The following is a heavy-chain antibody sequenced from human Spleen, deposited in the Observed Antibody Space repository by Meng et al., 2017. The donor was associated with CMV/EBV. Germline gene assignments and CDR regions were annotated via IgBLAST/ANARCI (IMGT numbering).Heavy chain of an antibody. CDR2: INTNAGNP. J-gene: IGHJ5*02. Sequence: VKLSCKASGYNFTSRTMKCVRQAPGQGLESMGWINTNAGNPTYGQGCTVRFACSLDTPVSTADLQISSRRAEDTGIYYCARGHYDDSWGQGTLVTVSS. V-gene: IGHV7-4-1*02. CDR3: ARGHYDDS. CDR1: GYNFTSRT. D-gene: IGHD3-16*01.